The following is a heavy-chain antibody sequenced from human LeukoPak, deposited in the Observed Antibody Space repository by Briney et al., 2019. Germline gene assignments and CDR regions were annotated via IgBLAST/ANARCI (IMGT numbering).Heavy chain of an antibody. V-gene: IGHV3-64*01. Sequence: PGGSLRLSCAASGFTFSSYAMHWVRQAPGKGLEYVSAISSNGGSTYYANSVKGRFTISRDNSKNTLYLQMGSLRAEDMAVYYCARPSYYDFWSGPGYWGQGTLVTVSS. CDR2: ISSNGGST. D-gene: IGHD3-3*01. CDR1: GFTFSSYA. CDR3: ARPSYYDFWSGPGY. J-gene: IGHJ4*02.